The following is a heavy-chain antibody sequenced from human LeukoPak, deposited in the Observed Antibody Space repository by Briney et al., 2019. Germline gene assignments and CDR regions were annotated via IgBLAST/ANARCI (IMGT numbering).Heavy chain of an antibody. CDR2: IYTSGST. D-gene: IGHD4-17*01. V-gene: IGHV4-4*07. CDR3: ARVWGDYEVGDNWFDP. CDR1: GGSISSYY. J-gene: IGHJ5*02. Sequence: PSETLSLTCTVSGGSISSYYWSWIRQPAGKGLEWIGRIYTSGSTNYNPSLKSRVTMSVDTSKNQFSLKLSSVTAADTAVYYCARVWGDYEVGDNWFDPWGQGTLVTVSS.